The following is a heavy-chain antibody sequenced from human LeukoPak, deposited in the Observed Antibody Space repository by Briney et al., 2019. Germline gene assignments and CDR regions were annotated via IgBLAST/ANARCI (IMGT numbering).Heavy chain of an antibody. Sequence: GGSLRLSCAASGFTFSIYSMNWVRQAPGKGLEWLSYISSSSTTIYYADSVKGRFTISRDDAKNSLYLQMNSLRAEDTAVYYCARETMVRGVISFDPWGQGTLVTVSS. D-gene: IGHD3-10*01. CDR2: ISSSSTTI. J-gene: IGHJ5*02. CDR1: GFTFSIYS. V-gene: IGHV3-48*04. CDR3: ARETMVRGVISFDP.